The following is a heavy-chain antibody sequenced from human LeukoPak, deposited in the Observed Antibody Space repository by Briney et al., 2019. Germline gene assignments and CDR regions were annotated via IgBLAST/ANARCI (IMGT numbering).Heavy chain of an antibody. CDR1: GGTFSSYA. V-gene: IGHV1-18*01. Sequence: ASVKVSCKASGGTFSSYAISWVRQAPGQGLEWMGWISAYNGNTNFAQKLQDRVTLTTDTSTSTAYMELRSLRSDDTAVYYCARGFIAPAGPLSAVDYWGQGTLVTVSS. J-gene: IGHJ4*02. CDR2: ISAYNGNT. D-gene: IGHD6-13*01. CDR3: ARGFIAPAGPLSAVDY.